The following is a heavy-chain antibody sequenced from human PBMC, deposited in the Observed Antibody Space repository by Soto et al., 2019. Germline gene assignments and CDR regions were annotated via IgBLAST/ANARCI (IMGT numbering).Heavy chain of an antibody. CDR3: AKERSSGWSFDY. V-gene: IGHV1-46*01. Sequence: ASVKVSCKAIGYSFTSHYMHWLRQAPGQGLEWMGTIYPGGVNIGYAQKFKGRVTMTKDTSTSTVYMELNSLTSEDTAVFYCAKERSSGWSFDYWGQGTLVTGSS. CDR2: IYPGGVNI. J-gene: IGHJ4*02. CDR1: GYSFTSHY. D-gene: IGHD6-19*01.